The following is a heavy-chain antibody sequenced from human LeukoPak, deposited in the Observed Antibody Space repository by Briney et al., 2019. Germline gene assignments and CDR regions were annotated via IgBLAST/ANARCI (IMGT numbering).Heavy chain of an antibody. D-gene: IGHD3-10*01. J-gene: IGHJ4*02. Sequence: PSETLSLTCSLSGGSISSSSYYWAWIRQPPGKGLEWIGSIYYSGSTYYNPSLKSRVTISVDTSKNQFSLKLSSVTAADTAVYYCARGGYYYGSGSYYRLSIFDYWGQGTLVTVSS. V-gene: IGHV4-39*07. CDR2: IYYSGST. CDR3: ARGGYYYGSGSYYRLSIFDY. CDR1: GGSISSSSYY.